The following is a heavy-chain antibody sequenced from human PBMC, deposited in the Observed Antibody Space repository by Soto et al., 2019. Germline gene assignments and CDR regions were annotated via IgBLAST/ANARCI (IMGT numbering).Heavy chain of an antibody. CDR3: TTDCSSTSCSDYYYYGMDV. V-gene: IGHV3-15*01. CDR2: IKSKTDGGTT. CDR1: GFTFSNAW. D-gene: IGHD2-2*01. Sequence: LRLSCAASGFTFSNAWMSWVRQAPGKGLEWVGRIKSKTDGGTTDYAAPVKGRFTISRDDSKNTLYLQMNSLKTEDTAVYYCTTDCSSTSCSDYYYYGMDVWGQGTTVTVSS. J-gene: IGHJ6*02.